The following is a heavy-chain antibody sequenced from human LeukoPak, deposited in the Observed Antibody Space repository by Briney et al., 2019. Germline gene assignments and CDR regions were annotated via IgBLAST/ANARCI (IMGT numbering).Heavy chain of an antibody. V-gene: IGHV4-34*01. CDR3: ARELDYYNYFDY. J-gene: IGHJ4*02. D-gene: IGHD1-26*01. CDR2: INHSGSI. CDR1: GGSFSGYY. Sequence: PSETLSLTCAVYGGSFSGYYWSWIRQPPGKGLGWIGEINHSGSINYNPSLKSRVTISVDTSKNQFSLKLSSVTAADTAVYYCARELDYYNYFDYWGQGTLVTVSS.